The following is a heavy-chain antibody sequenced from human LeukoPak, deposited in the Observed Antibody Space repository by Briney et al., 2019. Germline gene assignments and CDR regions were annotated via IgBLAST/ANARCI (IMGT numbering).Heavy chain of an antibody. J-gene: IGHJ4*02. CDR2: IYHSGST. CDR1: GCSISSGYY. V-gene: IGHV4-38-2*01. CDR3: ASLRYCSGGSCQHFDY. Sequence: PSETLSLTCAVSGCSISSGYYWGWIRQPPGQGLEWIGSIYHSGSTYYNPSLKSRVTISVDTSKNQFSLKLSSVTAADTAVYYCASLRYCSGGSCQHFDYWGQGTLVTVSS. D-gene: IGHD2-15*01.